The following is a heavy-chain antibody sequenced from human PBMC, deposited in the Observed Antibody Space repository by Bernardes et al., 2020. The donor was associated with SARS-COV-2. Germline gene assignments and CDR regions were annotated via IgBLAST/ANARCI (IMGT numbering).Heavy chain of an antibody. J-gene: IGHJ6*02. V-gene: IGHV3-23*01. CDR1: GFTFSNYA. D-gene: IGHD5-12*01. CDR2: ISGSGGST. Sequence: GGSLRLSCAASGFTFSNYAMSWVRQAPGKGLEWVSDISGSGGSTYYADSVKGRFTISRDNSKNTLYLQMNSLRAEDTAVYYCAKDRVTRWLRFPTDYYYYYYGMDVWGQGTTVTVSS. CDR3: AKDRVTRWLRFPTDYYYYYYGMDV.